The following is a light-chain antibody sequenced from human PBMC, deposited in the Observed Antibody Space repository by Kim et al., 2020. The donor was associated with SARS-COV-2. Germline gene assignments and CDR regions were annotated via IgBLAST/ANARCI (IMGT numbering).Light chain of an antibody. J-gene: IGLJ1*01. Sequence: YFASWYQQKPGQAPVLVTYGKNKRPTGVPDRFSGSNSGNTASLTITAAQAEDEADFYCNSRATSGQGVFGTGPKVTVL. CDR3: NSRATSGQGV. V-gene: IGLV3-19*01. CDR2: GKN. CDR1: YF.